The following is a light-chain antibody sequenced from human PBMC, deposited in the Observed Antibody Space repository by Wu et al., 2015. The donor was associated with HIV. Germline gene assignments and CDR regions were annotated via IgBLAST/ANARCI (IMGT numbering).Light chain of an antibody. J-gene: IGKJ4*01. V-gene: IGKV3-11*01. CDR1: QTIGSY. CDR2: DAS. Sequence: EIVLTQSPATLSVSPGERVTLSCRASQTIGSYLAWYQQKPGQAPRLLIHDASNRATGIPARFSGSGSGTDFTLTISSLEPEDFAMYYCQQFGTSPPDLTFGGGTKVEIK. CDR3: QQFGTSPPDLT.